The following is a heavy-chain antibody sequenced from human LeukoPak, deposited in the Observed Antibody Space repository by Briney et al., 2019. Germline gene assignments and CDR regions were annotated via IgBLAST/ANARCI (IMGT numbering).Heavy chain of an antibody. CDR3: AIRCSGGSCYGALQY. Sequence: SETLSLTCTVSGDSISSHYWSWIQQPPGKGLEWIGYISYSGSTNYNPSLKSRVTISVDTSKNQFSLKLSSVTAADTAVYYCAIRCSGGSCYGALQYWGQGTLVTVSS. J-gene: IGHJ4*02. CDR2: ISYSGST. V-gene: IGHV4-59*11. D-gene: IGHD2-15*01. CDR1: GDSISSHY.